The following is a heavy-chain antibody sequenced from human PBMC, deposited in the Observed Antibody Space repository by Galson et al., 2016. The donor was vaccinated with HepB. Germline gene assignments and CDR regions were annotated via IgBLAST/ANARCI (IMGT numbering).Heavy chain of an antibody. D-gene: IGHD4-17*01. CDR1: GFTFSSYA. V-gene: IGHV3-23*01. J-gene: IGHJ4*02. Sequence: SLRLSCAASGFTFSSYAMTWVRQAPGKGLEWVSSITGSGGSTYYADSVKGRFTISRDNSKNTMCLQMNSLRAEDTALYYCAKYLKTVTNEAFDYWGQGILVTVSS. CDR3: AKYLKTVTNEAFDY. CDR2: ITGSGGST.